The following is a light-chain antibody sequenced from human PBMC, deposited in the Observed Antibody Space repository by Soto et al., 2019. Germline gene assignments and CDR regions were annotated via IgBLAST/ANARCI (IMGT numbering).Light chain of an antibody. V-gene: IGKV3D-15*01. Sequence: EIVMTQSPATLSVSPGGTTRLSRRASQSINSDVAWYQQKVGQTPRLLIHGASTRATGIAARFSGSGSGTEFTLTISRLEPEDFALYYCQQYHTSPLTFGQGTKVDIK. CDR1: QSINSD. CDR2: GAS. CDR3: QQYHTSPLT. J-gene: IGKJ1*01.